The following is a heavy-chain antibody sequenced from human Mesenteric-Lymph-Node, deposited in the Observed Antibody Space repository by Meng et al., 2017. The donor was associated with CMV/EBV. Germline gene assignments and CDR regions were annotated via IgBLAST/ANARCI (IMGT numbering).Heavy chain of an antibody. CDR1: GGSFSGYY. Sequence: SETLSLTCAVYGGSFSGYYWTWIRQPPGKGLERIGEINYSGSTNYNPSLKSRVTISVDTSKNQFSLKLISVTAADTAVYYCVWSSSPHYYGMDVWGQGTTVTVSS. CDR2: INYSGST. D-gene: IGHD6-6*01. J-gene: IGHJ6*02. V-gene: IGHV4-34*01. CDR3: VWSSSPHYYGMDV.